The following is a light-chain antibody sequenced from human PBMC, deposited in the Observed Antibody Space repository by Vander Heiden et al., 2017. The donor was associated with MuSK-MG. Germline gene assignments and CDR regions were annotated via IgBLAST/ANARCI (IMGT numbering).Light chain of an antibody. CDR1: QSVRSY. V-gene: IGKV3-11*01. CDR2: DAS. J-gene: IGKJ1*01. Sequence: EIVLTQSPATLSLSPGERATLSCRASQSVRSYLAWYQQKPGQSPRLLIYDASNRDSGIPARFSGSGYGNDFTLTISSREPEDFAVYYCQQRRDWPPWTFGQGTKVE. CDR3: QQRRDWPPWT.